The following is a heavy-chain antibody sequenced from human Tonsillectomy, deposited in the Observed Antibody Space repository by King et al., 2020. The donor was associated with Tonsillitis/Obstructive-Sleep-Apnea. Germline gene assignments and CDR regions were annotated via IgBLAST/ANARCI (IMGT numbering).Heavy chain of an antibody. CDR3: ARHGGAYCGGDCYHYNWFDP. CDR1: GYSFTSYW. D-gene: IGHD2-21*01. J-gene: IGHJ5*02. V-gene: IGHV5-51*01. Sequence: QLVQSGAEVKKPGESLKISCKGSGYSFTSYWIGWVRQMSGKGLEWMGIIYPGDSDTRYSPSFQGQVTIPADKSISTPYLQWRSLKASDTAMYYCARHGGAYCGGDCYHYNWFDPWGQGTLVTVSS. CDR2: IYPGDSDT.